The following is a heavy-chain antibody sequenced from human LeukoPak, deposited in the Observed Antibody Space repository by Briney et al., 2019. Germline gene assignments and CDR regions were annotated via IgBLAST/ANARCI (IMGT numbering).Heavy chain of an antibody. D-gene: IGHD3-10*01. CDR3: VGDGGWFGGFWDK. Sequence: GGSLRLSCAASGFRISSYAMYWVRQAPGKGLEWVAVTSYDGRNRYYADSVKGRFTISRDNSNNTLSLEMNSLRAEDTAVYYCVGDGGWFGGFWDKWGQGTLVTVSS. CDR2: TSYDGRNR. CDR1: GFRISSYA. J-gene: IGHJ4*02. V-gene: IGHV3-30*04.